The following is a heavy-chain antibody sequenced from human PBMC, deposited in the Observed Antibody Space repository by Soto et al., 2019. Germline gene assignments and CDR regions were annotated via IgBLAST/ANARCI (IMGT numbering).Heavy chain of an antibody. CDR2: IFFTGNI. CDR1: GSSLGSISYY. D-gene: IGHD2-15*01. CDR3: ASRHCSGGSCYNPGFDY. V-gene: IGHV4-39*01. J-gene: IGHJ4*02. Sequence: KPXETLSLTCTVSGSSLGSISYYWGWIRRPPGKGLEWVGSIFFTGNIYYNPSLKSRVTISVDTSRNQFSLMVNSVTAADTAVYYCASRHCSGGSCYNPGFDYWGQGALVTVSS.